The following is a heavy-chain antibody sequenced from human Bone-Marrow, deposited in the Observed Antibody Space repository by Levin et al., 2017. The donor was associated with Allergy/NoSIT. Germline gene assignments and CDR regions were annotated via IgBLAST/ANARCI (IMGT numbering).Heavy chain of an antibody. CDR3: AKDRDFYGSGSLGN. J-gene: IGHJ4*02. CDR1: GFTFSNYA. CDR2: ISGSGDST. V-gene: IGHV3-23*01. Sequence: GGSLRLSCAASGFTFSNYAMSWVRQAPGKGLEWVSGISGSGDSTYDGDSVKGRFTISRDNSKNTLYLQMNSLRAEYTAVYYCAKDRDFYGSGSLGNWGQGTLVTVSS. D-gene: IGHD3-10*01.